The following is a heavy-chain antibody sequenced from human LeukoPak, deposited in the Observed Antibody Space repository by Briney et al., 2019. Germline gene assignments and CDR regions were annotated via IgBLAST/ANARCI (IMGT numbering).Heavy chain of an antibody. Sequence: GGSLRLSCAASGFTFSSYPLHWVRQAPGKGLEWVTLISYDGSKIYYADSVKGRFTISRDNSKNTLYLQMNSLRAEDTAVYYCAKRGGVGAQAYYYYYYMDVWGKGTTVTVSS. CDR3: AKRGGVGAQAYYYYYYMDV. V-gene: IGHV3-30-3*02. J-gene: IGHJ6*03. CDR1: GFTFSSYP. D-gene: IGHD1-26*01. CDR2: ISYDGSKI.